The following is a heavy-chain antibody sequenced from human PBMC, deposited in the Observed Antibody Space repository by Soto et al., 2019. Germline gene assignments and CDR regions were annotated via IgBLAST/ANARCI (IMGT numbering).Heavy chain of an antibody. CDR1: GFTFSAYW. V-gene: IGHV3-74*01. CDR3: ARGGNRSYYGMDV. D-gene: IGHD5-12*01. CDR2: SNRDGSST. J-gene: IGHJ6*02. Sequence: EVQLVESGGGLVQPGGSLRLSCLASGFTFSAYWIHWARQAPGKGLVWVSRSNRDGSSTTCADSVKGRFTTSRDNAKNTLYLQMDSLRAEDTAVYYCARGGNRSYYGMDVWGQGTTVTVSS.